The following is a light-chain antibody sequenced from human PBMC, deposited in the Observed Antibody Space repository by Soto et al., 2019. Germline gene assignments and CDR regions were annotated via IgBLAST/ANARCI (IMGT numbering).Light chain of an antibody. J-gene: IGKJ1*01. Sequence: DIQMTQSPSSLSASVGDRVTITCQASQDISNYLDWYQQKPGKAPKLLIYDASNLETGGPSRFSGSGSGTDFTFSISSLQPDDVATYYCQHYDSLSTFGQGTQV. CDR2: DAS. V-gene: IGKV1-33*01. CDR3: QHYDSLST. CDR1: QDISNY.